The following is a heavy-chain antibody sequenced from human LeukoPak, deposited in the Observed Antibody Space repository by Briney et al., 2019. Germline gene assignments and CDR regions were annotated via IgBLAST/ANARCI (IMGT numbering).Heavy chain of an antibody. J-gene: IGHJ4*02. V-gene: IGHV3-7*04. Sequence: GGSLRLPCAASGFSFSSYWMSWVRQAPGKGLEWVANIKQDGSEEYYVGSVKGRLTISRDNAKNSLYLQMNSLRAEDTAVYYCARGRYYSDTSGPYYFDSWGQGTLVTVSS. D-gene: IGHD3-22*01. CDR1: GFSFSSYW. CDR3: ARGRYYSDTSGPYYFDS. CDR2: IKQDGSEE.